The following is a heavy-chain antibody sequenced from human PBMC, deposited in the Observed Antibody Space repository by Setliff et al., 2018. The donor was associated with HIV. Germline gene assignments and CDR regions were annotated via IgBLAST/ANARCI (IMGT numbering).Heavy chain of an antibody. CDR2: IISKAGGGTT. CDR1: GLPFSDAW. D-gene: IGHD3-10*01. V-gene: IGHV3-15*01. Sequence: PGGSLRLSCAASGLPFSDAWMSWVRQAPGKGLDWVGRIISKAGGGTTDYAAPVQGRFSISRDDSRSTLYLQMNSLITEDTALYYCTTAVAQNWYGSGNENYWGQGTLVTVSS. CDR3: TTAVAQNWYGSGNENY. J-gene: IGHJ4*02.